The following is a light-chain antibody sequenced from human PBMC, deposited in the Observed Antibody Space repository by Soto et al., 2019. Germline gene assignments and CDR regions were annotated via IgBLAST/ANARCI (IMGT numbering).Light chain of an antibody. V-gene: IGKV3-11*01. CDR3: QQRGNWPLT. Sequence: EIVLTQSPPTLSLSPGERATLSCRASQSISSYLAWYQHKPGQAPRLLLYDASNRATGIPARFSGSGSGTDFTPTISSLEPEDFAVYYCQQRGNWPLTFGQGTKVEIK. CDR2: DAS. CDR1: QSISSY. J-gene: IGKJ1*01.